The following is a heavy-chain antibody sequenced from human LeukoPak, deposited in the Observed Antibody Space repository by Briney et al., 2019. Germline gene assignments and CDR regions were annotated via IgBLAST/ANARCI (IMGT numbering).Heavy chain of an antibody. CDR2: ISGSGGST. D-gene: IGHD2-2*02. Sequence: GGSLRLSCAASGFTFSSYGMSWVRQAPGKGLEWVSAISGSGGSTYYADSVKGRFTISRDNSKNTLYLQMNSLRAEDTAVYYCAKRRGYCSSTSCDKGASFDYWGQGTLVTVSS. CDR1: GFTFSSYG. CDR3: AKRRGYCSSTSCDKGASFDY. V-gene: IGHV3-23*01. J-gene: IGHJ4*02.